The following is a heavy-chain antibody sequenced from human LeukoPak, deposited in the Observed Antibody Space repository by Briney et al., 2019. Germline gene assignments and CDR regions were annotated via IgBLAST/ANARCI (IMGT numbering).Heavy chain of an antibody. CDR1: GGSISSYY. Sequence: SETLSLTCTVSGGSISSYYWSWIRQPPGKGLEWIGYIYYSGSTNYNPSLKSRVTISVDTSKNQFSLKLSSVTAADTAVYYCARGQGTVTAHWGQGTLVTVSS. D-gene: IGHD2-21*02. V-gene: IGHV4-59*08. CDR3: ARGQGTVTAH. J-gene: IGHJ4*02. CDR2: IYYSGST.